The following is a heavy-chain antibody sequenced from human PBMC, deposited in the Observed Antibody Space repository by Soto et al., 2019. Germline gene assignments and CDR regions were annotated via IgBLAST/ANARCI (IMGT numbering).Heavy chain of an antibody. J-gene: IGHJ5*02. CDR2: IFQSGST. V-gene: IGHV4-4*02. D-gene: IGHD6-19*01. CDR1: GGTIRSPDW. CDR3: ARGRGRYSSGWSWFDP. Sequence: SETLSLTCGVSGGTIRSPDWWTWVRQPPGKGLGWIGEIFQSGSTNYTPSLESRVTISVDKSKNQFSLTLTSVTAADTAVYFCARGRGRYSSGWSWFDPWGQGILVTVSS.